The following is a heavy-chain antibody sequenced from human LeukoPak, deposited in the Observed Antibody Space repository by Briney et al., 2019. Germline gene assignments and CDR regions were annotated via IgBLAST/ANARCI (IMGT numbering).Heavy chain of an antibody. CDR3: ARDGSGSYFNWFDP. Sequence: GGSLRLSCAASGFTFSSYSMNWVRQAPGKGLEWVSYISSASRTIYYADSVKGRFTISRDNAKNSLYLQMNSLRAEDTAVYYCARDGSGSYFNWFDPWGQGTLVTVSS. D-gene: IGHD3-10*01. CDR1: GFTFSSYS. CDR2: ISSASRTI. J-gene: IGHJ5*02. V-gene: IGHV3-48*04.